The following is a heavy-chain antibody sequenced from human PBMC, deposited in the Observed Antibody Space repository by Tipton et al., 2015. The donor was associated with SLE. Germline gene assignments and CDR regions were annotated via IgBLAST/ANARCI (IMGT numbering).Heavy chain of an antibody. J-gene: IGHJ3*02. CDR2: ISGYNGNT. V-gene: IGHV1-18*04. Sequence: QSGPEVKKPGASVKVSCKASGYTFTNNGISWVRQAPGQGLEWMGWISGYNGNTNYAQKFQGRVTMTTDTSTSTAYMELRSLRSDDTAVYYCARDPDGGLLAAFDIWGQGTMVTVSS. CDR3: ARDPDGGLLAAFDI. CDR1: GYTFTNNG. D-gene: IGHD2-15*01.